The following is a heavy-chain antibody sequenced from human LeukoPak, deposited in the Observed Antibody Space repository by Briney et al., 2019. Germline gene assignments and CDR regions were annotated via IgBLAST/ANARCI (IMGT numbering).Heavy chain of an antibody. D-gene: IGHD3-10*01. V-gene: IGHV3-30-3*01. CDR1: GFTYSSYA. CDR3: ARGRSGSYSDDAFDI. CDR2: ISYDGSNK. J-gene: IGHJ3*02. Sequence: GGSLRLSCAASGFTYSSYAMHWVRQGPGKGLEWVAVISYDGSNKYYADSVKGRFTTSRDNSKNTLYLQMNSLRAEDTAVYYCARGRSGSYSDDAFDIWGQGTMVTISS.